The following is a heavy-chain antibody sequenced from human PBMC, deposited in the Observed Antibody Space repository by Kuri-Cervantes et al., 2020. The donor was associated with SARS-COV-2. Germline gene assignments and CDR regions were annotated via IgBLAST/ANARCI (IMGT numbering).Heavy chain of an antibody. V-gene: IGHV1-69*10. Sequence: SVKVSCKASGGTFSSYAISWVRQAPRQGLEWMGGIIPILGIANYAQKFQGRVTITADESTSTAYMELSSLRSEDTAVYYCARERVEVTIFGVVIMHYFDYWGQGTLVTVSS. D-gene: IGHD3-3*01. CDR1: GGTFSSYA. CDR2: IIPILGIA. J-gene: IGHJ4*02. CDR3: ARERVEVTIFGVVIMHYFDY.